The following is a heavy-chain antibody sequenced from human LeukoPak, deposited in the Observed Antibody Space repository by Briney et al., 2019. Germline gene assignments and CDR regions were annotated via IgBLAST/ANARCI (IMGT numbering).Heavy chain of an antibody. D-gene: IGHD6-6*01. CDR1: GGSISSHY. J-gene: IGHJ5*02. CDR3: AREGSSSFWFDP. V-gene: IGHV4-59*11. CDR2: IYYSGST. Sequence: SETLSLTCTVSGGSISSHYWSWIRRPPGKGLEWIGYIYYSGSTNYNPSLKSRVTISVDTSKNQFSLKLSSVTAADTAAYYCAREGSSSFWFDPWGQGTLVTVSS.